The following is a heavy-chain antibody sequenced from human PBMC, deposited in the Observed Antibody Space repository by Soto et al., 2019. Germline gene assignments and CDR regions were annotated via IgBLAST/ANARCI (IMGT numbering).Heavy chain of an antibody. CDR1: GFTFSSYG. D-gene: IGHD4-17*01. CDR3: AKGLLPTVTTPYGMDV. CDR2: ISYDGSNK. Sequence: QVQLVESGGGVVKPGRSLRLSCAAYGFTFSSYGMHWVRQAPGKGLEWVAVISYDGSNKYYADSVKGRFTISRDNSKNTLYLQMNSLRAEDTAVYYCAKGLLPTVTTPYGMDVWGQGTTVTVSS. J-gene: IGHJ6*02. V-gene: IGHV3-30*18.